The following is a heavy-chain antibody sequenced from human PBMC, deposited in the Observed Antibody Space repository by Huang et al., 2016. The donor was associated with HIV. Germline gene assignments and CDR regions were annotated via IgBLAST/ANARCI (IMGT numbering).Heavy chain of an antibody. CDR1: GGSLSGYY. J-gene: IGHJ5*02. CDR3: ARDATKNPRGWFDP. CDR2: INHLGSP. V-gene: IGHV4-34*02. Sequence: QVHLQQWGAGLLKSAETLSLTCAVYGGSLSGYYWSWLRQTPGKGLAWIGEINHLGSPNYNPALKSRVSISRDGLKKQFSLKLRSISDADTAVYFCARDATKNPRGWFDPWGQGTLVTVSS. D-gene: IGHD3-10*01.